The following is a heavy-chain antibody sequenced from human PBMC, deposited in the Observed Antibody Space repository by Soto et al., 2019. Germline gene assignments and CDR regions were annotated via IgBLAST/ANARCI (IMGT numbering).Heavy chain of an antibody. CDR3: AKGFDIWGSYRCYGFDI. CDR2: ISGSGGST. CDR1: GFTFSSYA. D-gene: IGHD3-16*02. V-gene: IGHV3-23*01. Sequence: EVQLLDSGGGLVQPGGSRRLSCAASGFTFSSYAMSWVRQAPGKGLEWVSAISGSGGSTYYADSVKGRFTISRDNSKNTLYLQMNSLRAEDTAVYYCAKGFDIWGSYRCYGFDIWGQGTMVTVSS. J-gene: IGHJ3*02.